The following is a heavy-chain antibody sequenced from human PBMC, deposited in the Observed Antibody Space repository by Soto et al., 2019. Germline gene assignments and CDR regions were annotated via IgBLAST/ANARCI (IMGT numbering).Heavy chain of an antibody. D-gene: IGHD4-17*01. CDR3: ATTDYGDYSNYYYYMDV. CDR1: GGSISSSSYY. J-gene: IGHJ6*03. CDR2: IYYSGRT. V-gene: IGHV4-39*01. Sequence: QLQLQESGPGLVKPSETLSLTCTVSGGSISSSSYYWGWIRQPPGKGLEWIGSIYYSGRTYYNPSLKSRVTISVDTFKNQFSLKLSSVTAADTAVYYCATTDYGDYSNYYYYMDVWGKGTTVTVSS.